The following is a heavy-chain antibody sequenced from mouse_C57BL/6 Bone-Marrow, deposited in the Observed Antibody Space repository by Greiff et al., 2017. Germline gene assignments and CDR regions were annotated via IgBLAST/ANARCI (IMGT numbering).Heavy chain of an antibody. V-gene: IGHV1-7*01. CDR1: GYTFTSYW. D-gene: IGHD2-3*01. CDR3: AREDYDGYYPY. Sequence: QVQLKQSGAELAKPGASVKMSCKASGYTFTSYWMHWVKQRHGQGLEWIGYINPSSGYTKYNQKFKDKATLTAYKSSSTGYMQLSSLTYEDSAVYYCAREDYDGYYPYWGQGTTLTVSS. J-gene: IGHJ2*01. CDR2: INPSSGYT.